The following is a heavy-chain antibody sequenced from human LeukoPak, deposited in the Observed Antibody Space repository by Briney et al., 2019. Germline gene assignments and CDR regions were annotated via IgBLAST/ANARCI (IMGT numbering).Heavy chain of an antibody. Sequence: SETLSLTCTVSGGSISSYYWSWIRQPPGKGLEWIGYIYYSGSTNYNPSLKSRVTISVDTSKNQFSLKLSSVTAADTAVYYCARDGASSSWYHWFDPWGQGTLVTVSS. CDR3: ARDGASSSWYHWFDP. D-gene: IGHD6-13*01. V-gene: IGHV4-59*01. CDR1: GGSISSYY. J-gene: IGHJ5*02. CDR2: IYYSGST.